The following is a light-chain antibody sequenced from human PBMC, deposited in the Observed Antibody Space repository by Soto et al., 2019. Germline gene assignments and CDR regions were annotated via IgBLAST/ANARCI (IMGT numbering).Light chain of an antibody. CDR3: AAWDDSLSVV. CDR2: RNN. J-gene: IGLJ2*01. Sequence: QLVLTQPPSASGTPGQRVTISCSGSSSNIGSNYVYWFQQLPGTAPKLLIYRNNQRPSGVPDRFSGSKSGTSASLAISGLRSDDEADYYCAAWDDSLSVVFGGGTKVTVL. V-gene: IGLV1-47*01. CDR1: SSNIGSNY.